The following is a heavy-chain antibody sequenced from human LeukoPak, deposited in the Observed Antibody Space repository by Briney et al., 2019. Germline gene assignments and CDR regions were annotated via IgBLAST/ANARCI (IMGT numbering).Heavy chain of an antibody. J-gene: IGHJ5*02. CDR3: TRGVGGS. D-gene: IGHD1-26*01. V-gene: IGHV3-30*04. CDR2: ISYDGSSK. CDR1: GFTFSNYD. Sequence: PGGSLRLSCAAFGFTFSNYDMEWVRQAPRKGLEWVSLISYDGSSKYYADSVKGRFTISRDNSRNTVSLQMNSLRDEDPAVYHCTRGVGGSWGQGTPVTVSS.